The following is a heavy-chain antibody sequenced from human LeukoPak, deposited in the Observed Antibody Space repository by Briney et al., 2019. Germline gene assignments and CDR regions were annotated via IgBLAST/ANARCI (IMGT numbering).Heavy chain of an antibody. CDR3: ASRQGLGWHYVN. V-gene: IGHV3-23*01. Sequence: GGSLRLSCVDSGFTFSSYAMSWIRQVPGKGLEWVSGISDSGGSTYYADSVKGRFTISRDNSKNTLYLQMNSLRAEDTAVYYCASRQGLGWHYVNWGQGTLVTVSS. CDR2: ISDSGGST. J-gene: IGHJ4*02. D-gene: IGHD3-10*02. CDR1: GFTFSSYA.